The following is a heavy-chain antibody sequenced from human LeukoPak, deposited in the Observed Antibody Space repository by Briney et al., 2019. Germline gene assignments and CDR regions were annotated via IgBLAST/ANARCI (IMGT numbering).Heavy chain of an antibody. V-gene: IGHV1-2*02. Sequence: PQASVKVSCKASGYTFTGYYMHWVRQAPGQGLEWMGWINPNSGGTNYAQKFQGGVTMTRDTSISTAYMELSRLRSDDTAVYYCARAGRFGELLPGSNDYWGQGTLVTVSS. D-gene: IGHD3-10*01. J-gene: IGHJ4*02. CDR3: ARAGRFGELLPGSNDY. CDR1: GYTFTGYY. CDR2: INPNSGGT.